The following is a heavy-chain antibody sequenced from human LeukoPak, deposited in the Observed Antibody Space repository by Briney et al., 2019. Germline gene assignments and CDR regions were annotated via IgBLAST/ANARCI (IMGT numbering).Heavy chain of an antibody. Sequence: SETLSLTCTVSGGSISSYYWSWIRQPAGKGLEWIGRIYTSGSTNYNPSLKSRVTMSVDTSKNQFSLKLSSVTAADTAVYYRAREVGTIFGVVTRSYYYYGMDVWGQGTTVTVSS. J-gene: IGHJ6*02. D-gene: IGHD3-3*01. CDR2: IYTSGST. V-gene: IGHV4-4*07. CDR3: AREVGTIFGVVTRSYYYYGMDV. CDR1: GGSISSYY.